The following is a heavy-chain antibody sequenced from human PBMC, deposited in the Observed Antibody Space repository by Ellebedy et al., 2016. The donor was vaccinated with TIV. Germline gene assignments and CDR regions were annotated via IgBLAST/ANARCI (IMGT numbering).Heavy chain of an antibody. V-gene: IGHV4-39*01. D-gene: IGHD6-13*01. J-gene: IGHJ4*02. CDR1: GVSSSSRSYY. CDR2: IYYSGSP. CDR3: VLDAAVDTFEN. Sequence: SETLSLTCNVSGVSSSSRSYYWGWVRQPPGKGREWLARIYYSGSPYYNPSLKRRLTTSADPSKKQFSLRLSSVTAADTAVYFCVLDAAVDTFENWGQGTLVTVSS.